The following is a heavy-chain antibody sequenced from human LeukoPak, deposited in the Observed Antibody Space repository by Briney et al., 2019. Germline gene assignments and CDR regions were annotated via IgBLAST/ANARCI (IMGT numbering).Heavy chain of an antibody. J-gene: IGHJ4*02. CDR2: ISNDGSHK. CDR1: GFPFSSYS. Sequence: GGSLRPSCAASGFPFSSYSMHWVRQAPGNGLEWVAVISNDGSHKYYADSVKGRFIISRGNSKNTLSLQMNTLRPDDTAVFYCARDPNRLADYGGDYFDHWGQGTLVTVSS. CDR3: ARDPNRLADYGGDYFDH. D-gene: IGHD4-23*01. V-gene: IGHV3-30*04.